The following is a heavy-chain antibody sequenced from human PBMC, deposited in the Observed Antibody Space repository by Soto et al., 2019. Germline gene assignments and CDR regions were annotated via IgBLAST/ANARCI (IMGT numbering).Heavy chain of an antibody. CDR1: GYSFTSYW. V-gene: IGHV5-51*01. Sequence: PGESLKISCKGSGYSFTSYWIGWVRQMPGKGLEWMGIIYPGDSDTGYSPSFQGQVTISADKSTSTAYLQWSSLKASDTAMYYCASPGIAVAGTFDYWGQGTLVPVSS. D-gene: IGHD6-19*01. J-gene: IGHJ4*02. CDR3: ASPGIAVAGTFDY. CDR2: IYPGDSDT.